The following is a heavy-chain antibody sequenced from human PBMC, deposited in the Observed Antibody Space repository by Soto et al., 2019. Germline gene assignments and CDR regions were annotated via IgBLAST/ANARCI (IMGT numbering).Heavy chain of an antibody. Sequence: QITLKESGPTLVKPTQTLTLTCTFSGFSLSTSGVGVGWIRQPPGKALEWLALIYLGHDKRYRPSLKSRLTLHKGTSTLQVVLTNTNIRPVHTSAYNCPHRPPYRSVGSCNSSLPYWGQGTLVTVSS. CDR1: GFSLSTSGVG. D-gene: IGHD2-15*01. CDR3: PHRPPYRSVGSCNSSLPY. J-gene: IGHJ4*02. CDR2: IYLGHDK. V-gene: IGHV2-5*02.